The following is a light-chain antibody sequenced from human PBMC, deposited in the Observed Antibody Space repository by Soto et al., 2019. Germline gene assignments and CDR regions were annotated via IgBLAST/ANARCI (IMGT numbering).Light chain of an antibody. Sequence: EIVLTQSPATLSFSPGERATLSCRASQSVGSYFAWYQQKPGQTPSLLIYDTSYRATGIPARFSGSGSGTDFALTISGLEPEDFAVYYCQQRTNWPWTFGQGTKVDIK. CDR2: DTS. J-gene: IGKJ1*01. V-gene: IGKV3-11*01. CDR1: QSVGSY. CDR3: QQRTNWPWT.